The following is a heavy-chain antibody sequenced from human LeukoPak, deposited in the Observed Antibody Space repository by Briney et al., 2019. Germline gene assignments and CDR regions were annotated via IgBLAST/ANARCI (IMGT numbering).Heavy chain of an antibody. Sequence: SETLSLTCAVYGGSFSGYYWSWIRQPPGKGLEWIGEINHSGSTNYNPSLKSQVTISVDTSKNQFSLKLSSVTAADTAVYYCARGTDGGFDYWGQGTLVTVSS. CDR3: ARGTDGGFDY. J-gene: IGHJ4*02. CDR1: GGSFSGYY. V-gene: IGHV4-34*01. CDR2: INHSGST.